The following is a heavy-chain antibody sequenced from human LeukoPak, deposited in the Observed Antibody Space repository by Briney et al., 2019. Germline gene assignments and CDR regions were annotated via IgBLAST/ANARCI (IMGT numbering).Heavy chain of an antibody. V-gene: IGHV3-11*01. CDR2: ISSSGSTI. Sequence: PGGSLRLSCAASGFTFSSYAMSWIRQAPGKGLEWVSYISSSGSTIYYADSVKGRFTISRDNAKNSLYLQMNSLRAEGTAVYYCATTWNCGGDCDNWFDPWGQGTLVTVSS. D-gene: IGHD2-21*02. J-gene: IGHJ5*02. CDR1: GFTFSSYA. CDR3: ATTWNCGGDCDNWFDP.